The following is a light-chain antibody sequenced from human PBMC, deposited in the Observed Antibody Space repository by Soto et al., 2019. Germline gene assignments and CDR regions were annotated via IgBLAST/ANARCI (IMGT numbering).Light chain of an antibody. V-gene: IGLV2-23*02. Sequence: QSVLTQPASVSGSPGQSITISCTGPSSDVGTYNLVSWYQQHPGKAPKLMIYEVSKRPSGVSNRFSGSKSGNTASLTISGLQAEDEADYYCCSYAGITTFVVFGGGTKLTVL. J-gene: IGLJ2*01. CDR1: SSDVGTYNL. CDR2: EVS. CDR3: CSYAGITTFVV.